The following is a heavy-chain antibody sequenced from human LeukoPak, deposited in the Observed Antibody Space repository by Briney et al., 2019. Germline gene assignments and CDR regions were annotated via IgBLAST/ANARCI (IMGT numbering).Heavy chain of an antibody. D-gene: IGHD3-10*01. CDR1: GYSFTNYW. J-gene: IGHJ6*03. V-gene: IGHV5-51*01. CDR3: ARRRYYGSGSYFFNYYMDV. Sequence: GESLKISCKGSGYSFTNYWIGWARQMPGKGLEWMGIIYPGDSDTKYSPSFQGQVTISADKSISTAYLQWSSLKASDTAMYYCARRRYYGSGSYFFNYYMDVWGKGTTVTVSS. CDR2: IYPGDSDT.